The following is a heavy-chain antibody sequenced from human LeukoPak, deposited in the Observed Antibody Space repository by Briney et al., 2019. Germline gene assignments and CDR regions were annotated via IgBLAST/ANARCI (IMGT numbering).Heavy chain of an antibody. CDR1: GFTFSSYS. V-gene: IGHV3-21*01. Sequence: PGGSLRLSCAASGFTFSSYSMNWVRQAPGKGLEWVSSISSRSSYIYYADSVKGRFTISRDNAKNSLYLQMNSLRAEDTAVYYCARDLPLLRYFDWLDAFDIWGQGTMVTVSS. CDR2: ISSRSSYI. J-gene: IGHJ3*02. D-gene: IGHD3-9*01. CDR3: ARDLPLLRYFDWLDAFDI.